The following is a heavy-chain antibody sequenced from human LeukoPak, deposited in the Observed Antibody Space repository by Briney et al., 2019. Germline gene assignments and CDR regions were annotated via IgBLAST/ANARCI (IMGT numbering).Heavy chain of an antibody. D-gene: IGHD2-2*01. CDR3: ARLGYCSSTSCSDAFDI. J-gene: IGHJ3*02. CDR2: IIPIFGTA. CDR1: GGTFSSYA. Sequence: SVKVSCKASGGTFSSYAISWVRQAPGQGLEWMGGIIPIFGTANYAQKFQGRVTITADESTSTAYMELSSLRSEDTAVYYCARLGYCSSTSCSDAFDIWGQGTMVTVSS. V-gene: IGHV1-69*13.